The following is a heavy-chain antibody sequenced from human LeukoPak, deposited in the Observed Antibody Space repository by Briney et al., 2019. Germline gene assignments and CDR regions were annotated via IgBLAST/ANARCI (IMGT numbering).Heavy chain of an antibody. CDR1: GFTFSSYE. J-gene: IGHJ6*03. CDR2: ISSSGSTI. D-gene: IGHD1-26*01. CDR3: ARGTKTGATVYYYYMDV. V-gene: IGHV3-48*03. Sequence: GGSLRLSCAASGFTFSSYEMNWVRQAPGKGLEWVSCISSSGSTIYYADSVKGRFTISRDNAKNSLYLQMNSLRAEDTAVYYCARGTKTGATVYYYYMDVWGKGTTVTISS.